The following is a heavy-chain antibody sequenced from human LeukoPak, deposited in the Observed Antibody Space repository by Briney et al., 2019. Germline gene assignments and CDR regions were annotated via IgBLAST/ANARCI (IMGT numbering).Heavy chain of an antibody. Sequence: ASVKVSCKASGYTFTGYYMHWVRQAPGQGLEWMGWINPNSGGTNYAQKFQGRVTMTRDTSISTAYMELSRLRFDDTAVYYCARESQYYYGSGSYYFDYWGQGTLVTVSS. CDR1: GYTFTGYY. CDR3: ARESQYYYGSGSYYFDY. CDR2: INPNSGGT. V-gene: IGHV1-2*02. J-gene: IGHJ4*02. D-gene: IGHD3-10*01.